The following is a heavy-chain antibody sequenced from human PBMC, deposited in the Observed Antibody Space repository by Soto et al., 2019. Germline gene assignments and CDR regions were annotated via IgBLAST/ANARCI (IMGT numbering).Heavy chain of an antibody. CDR1: GFTFSSYS. J-gene: IGHJ6*02. CDR3: ARDRSYYDILPGEYYYYYGMGV. V-gene: IGHV3-48*01. CDR2: ISSSSSTI. Sequence: EVQLVESGGGLVQPGGSLRLSCAASGFTFSSYSMNWVRQAPGKGLEWVSYISSSSSTIYYADSVKGRFTISRDNAKNSLYLQMNSRRAEDTAVYYCARDRSYYDILPGEYYYYYGMGVWGQGTTVTVSS. D-gene: IGHD3-9*01.